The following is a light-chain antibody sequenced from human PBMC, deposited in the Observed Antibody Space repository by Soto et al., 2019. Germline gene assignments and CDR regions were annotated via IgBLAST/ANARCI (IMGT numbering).Light chain of an antibody. V-gene: IGKV1-5*01. CDR3: QQYNSYSVYT. J-gene: IGKJ2*01. CDR2: DAS. Sequence: DIQMTQSPSTLSASVGDRVTITCRASQSISSWLAWYQQKPGKAPKLLIYDASSLESGVPSRFSGSGSGTEFTLTISSRQPDDFATYYCQQYNSYSVYTFGQGTKLEIK. CDR1: QSISSW.